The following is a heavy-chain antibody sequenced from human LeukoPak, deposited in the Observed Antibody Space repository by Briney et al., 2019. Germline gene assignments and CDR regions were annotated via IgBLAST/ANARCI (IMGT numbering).Heavy chain of an antibody. CDR2: ISAYNGNT. CDR3: ARDNSAISDCSSASCFHFNY. CDR1: GYTFTRYG. J-gene: IGHJ4*02. D-gene: IGHD2-2*01. Sequence: ASVKVSCKASGYTFTRYGITWVRQAPGQGLEWMVWISAYNGNTNYAHKVQGRVTMTTDTSTSTAYMELRSLSSDDTAVYYCARDNSAISDCSSASCFHFNYWGQGTLVTVSS. V-gene: IGHV1-18*01.